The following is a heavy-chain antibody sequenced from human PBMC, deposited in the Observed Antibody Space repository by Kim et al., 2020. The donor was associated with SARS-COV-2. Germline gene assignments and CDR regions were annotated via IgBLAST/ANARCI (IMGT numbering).Heavy chain of an antibody. CDR2: ISSNANSN. J-gene: IGHJ3*01. Sequence: GGSLRLSCAASGFTFSSSAMHWVRQAPGKGLEWVGGISSNANSNDSTYSVTVRCTISIDSSNNTLSLQLNILRAKNAATSECSSARLPFGALSFAVAF. V-gene: IGHV3-30-3*01. CDR1: GFTFSSSA. D-gene: IGHD3-10*01. CDR3: SSARLPFGALSFAVAF.